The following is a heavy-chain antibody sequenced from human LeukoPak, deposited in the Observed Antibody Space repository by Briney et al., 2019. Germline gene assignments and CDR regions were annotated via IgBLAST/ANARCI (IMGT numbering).Heavy chain of an antibody. J-gene: IGHJ4*02. CDR2: IYYTGST. CDR1: GGSSSSYY. V-gene: IGHV4-59*01. D-gene: IGHD2-15*01. Sequence: SETLSLTCSVSGGSSSSYYWSWIRQPPGEGLQWIGHIYYTGSTTYNPSLESRVTISLNTSKNQFSLKLSSVTAADTAVYYCARYCTGGSCYGSKFDCWGRGTLVTVSS. CDR3: ARYCTGGSCYGSKFDC.